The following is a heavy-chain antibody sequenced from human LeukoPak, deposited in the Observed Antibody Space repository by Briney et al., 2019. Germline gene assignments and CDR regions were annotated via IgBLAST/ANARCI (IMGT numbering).Heavy chain of an antibody. CDR2: INHSGST. Sequence: PSETLSLTCAVYGGSFSGYYRSWIRQPPGKGLEWIGEINHSGSTNYNPSLKSRVTISVDTSKNQFSLKLSSVTAADTAVYYCARVRSTAVADYWGQGTLVTVSS. CDR1: GGSFSGYY. D-gene: IGHD5/OR15-5a*01. V-gene: IGHV4-34*01. J-gene: IGHJ4*02. CDR3: ARVRSTAVADY.